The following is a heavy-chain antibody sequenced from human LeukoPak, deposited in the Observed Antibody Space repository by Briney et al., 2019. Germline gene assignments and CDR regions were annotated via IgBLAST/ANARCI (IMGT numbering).Heavy chain of an antibody. Sequence: GGSLRLSCAASGFTFSSYWMSWVRQAPGKGLEWVANINQDGSEKYYVDSVKGQFTISIDNAKNSLYLQMNSLRAEDTAVYYCARERDIVVVPAAPGDVWGKGTTVTVSS. J-gene: IGHJ6*04. CDR3: ARERDIVVVPAAPGDV. D-gene: IGHD2-2*01. CDR1: GFTFSSYW. CDR2: INQDGSEK. V-gene: IGHV3-7*01.